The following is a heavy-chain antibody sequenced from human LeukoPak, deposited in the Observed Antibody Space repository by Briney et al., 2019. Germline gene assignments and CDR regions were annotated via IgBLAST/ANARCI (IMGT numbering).Heavy chain of an antibody. D-gene: IGHD1-1*01. V-gene: IGHV1-2*06. Sequence: ASVKVSCKASGYTFTDYYVHWVRQAPGQGLEWLGRSNPYSGGTDYAQKFQGRVTMTRDTSISTAYMEVSRLRSDDTAVYYCATLGNSDLFDQWGQGTLATVSS. J-gene: IGHJ4*02. CDR2: SNPYSGGT. CDR1: GYTFTDYY. CDR3: ATLGNSDLFDQ.